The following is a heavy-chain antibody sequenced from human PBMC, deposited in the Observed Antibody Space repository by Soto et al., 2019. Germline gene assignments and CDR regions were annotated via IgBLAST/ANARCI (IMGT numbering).Heavy chain of an antibody. D-gene: IGHD5-12*01. J-gene: IGHJ4*02. V-gene: IGHV4-34*01. CDR2: INHSGST. Sequence: PSETLSLTCAVYGGSFSGYYWSWIRQPPGKGLEWIGEINHSGSTNYNPSLKSRVTISVDTSKNQFSLKLSSVTAADTAVYYCARREYSGYDYYWGQGTLVTVS. CDR3: ARREYSGYDYY. CDR1: GGSFSGYY.